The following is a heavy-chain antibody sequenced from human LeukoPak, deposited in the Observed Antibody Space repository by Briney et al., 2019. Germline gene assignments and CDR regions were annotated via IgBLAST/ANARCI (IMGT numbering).Heavy chain of an antibody. D-gene: IGHD4-17*01. V-gene: IGHV3-30*03. CDR3: ARADGDYYYYYMDV. Sequence: PGGSLRLSCAASGFTFSSYGMHWVRQAPGKGLEWVAVISYDGSNKYYADSVKGRFTISRDNSKNTLYLQMNSLRAEDTAVYYCARADGDYYYYYMDVWGKGTTVTISS. CDR2: ISYDGSNK. J-gene: IGHJ6*03. CDR1: GFTFSSYG.